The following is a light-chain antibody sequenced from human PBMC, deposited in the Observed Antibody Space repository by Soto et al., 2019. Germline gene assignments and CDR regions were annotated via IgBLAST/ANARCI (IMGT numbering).Light chain of an antibody. CDR3: QQYGGVPYT. CDR1: ESISRDY. CDR2: GAS. J-gene: IGKJ2*01. V-gene: IGKV3-20*01. Sequence: EIVLTQSPGTLSLSPGQRGTLSCRASESISRDYLAWYQQRLGQAPRLLIYGASSGATGIPDRFSGSGSGTDFTLTISRLEPEDFAIYYCQQYGGVPYTFGQGTKVDIK.